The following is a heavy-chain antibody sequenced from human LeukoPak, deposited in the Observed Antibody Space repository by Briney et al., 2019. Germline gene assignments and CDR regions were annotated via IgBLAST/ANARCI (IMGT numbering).Heavy chain of an antibody. D-gene: IGHD3-16*02. CDR1: GGSISSGSYY. V-gene: IGHV4-31*03. Sequence: PSQTLSLTCTVSGGSISSGSYYWSWIRQHPGKGLEWIGYIYYSGSTYYNPSLKSRVTISVDTSKNQFSLKLSSVTAADTAVYYCARDAHGRLGELSLNWFDPWGQGTLVTVSS. CDR3: ARDAHGRLGELSLNWFDP. CDR2: IYYSGST. J-gene: IGHJ5*02.